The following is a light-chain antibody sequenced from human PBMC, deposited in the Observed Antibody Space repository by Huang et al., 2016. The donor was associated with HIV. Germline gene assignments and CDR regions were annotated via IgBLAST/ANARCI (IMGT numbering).Light chain of an antibody. CDR3: RQYYSTPYT. V-gene: IGKV4-1*01. J-gene: IGKJ2*01. CDR2: WSC. CDR1: QSVLYSSNNKSY. Sequence: DIVMTQSPDSLAVSLGERATINCKSSQSVLYSSNNKSYLAWYQQKPGQPPKLRICWSCTRESGVPQRISWSGSRTGFTHTIGGLQAEDVAVYNCRQYYSTPYTFGQGTKLEIK.